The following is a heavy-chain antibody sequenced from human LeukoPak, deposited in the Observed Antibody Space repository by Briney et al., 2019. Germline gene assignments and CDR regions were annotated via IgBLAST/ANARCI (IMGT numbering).Heavy chain of an antibody. CDR1: GGSISSGGYY. V-gene: IGHV4-30-2*01. D-gene: IGHD3-22*01. CDR2: IYHSGST. Sequence: SQTLSLTCTVSGGSISSGGYYWSWIRQPPGKGLEWIGYIYHSGSTYYNPSLKSRVTISVDRSKNQFSLKLSSVTAADTAVYYCARFAGSGYYRVPDWFDPWGQGTLVTVSS. CDR3: ARFAGSGYYRVPDWFDP. J-gene: IGHJ5*02.